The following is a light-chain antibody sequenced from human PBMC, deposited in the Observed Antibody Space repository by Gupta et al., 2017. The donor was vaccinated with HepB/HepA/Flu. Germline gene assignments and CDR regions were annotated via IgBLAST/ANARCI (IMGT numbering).Light chain of an antibody. J-gene: IGLJ1*01. CDR2: EVS. CDR3: SSYTSSITYV. Sequence: QSALTQPPSVSGSPGPSVTIPCTGTSSDVGNYDRVSWYKQAPGTAPNFIIYEVSKRPSGVPNRFAGSKSGNTASLTISGLQAEDEADYYCSSYTSSITYVFGTGTKVTVL. V-gene: IGLV2-18*02. CDR1: SSDVGNYDR.